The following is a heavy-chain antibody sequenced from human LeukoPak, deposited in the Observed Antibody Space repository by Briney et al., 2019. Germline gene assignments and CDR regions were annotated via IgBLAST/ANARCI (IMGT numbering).Heavy chain of an antibody. CDR1: GGSISSYY. V-gene: IGHV4-59*08. D-gene: IGHD3-3*01. J-gene: IGHJ4*02. Sequence: ASETLSLTCTASGGSISSYYWSWIRQPPGKGLEWIGYIYYSGSTNYNPSLKSRVTISVDTSKNQFSLKLSSVTAADTAVYYCARQAISNLAFDYWGQGTLVTVSS. CDR2: IYYSGST. CDR3: ARQAISNLAFDY.